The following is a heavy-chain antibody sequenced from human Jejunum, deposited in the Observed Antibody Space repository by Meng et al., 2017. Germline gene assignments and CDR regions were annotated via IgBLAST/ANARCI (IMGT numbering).Heavy chain of an antibody. D-gene: IGHD3-22*01. V-gene: IGHV4-34*01. Sequence: VHLPRGRRTLLAPSGTLSLPPAVYAGPFSGFLWNWMRPIPGKGLEWIGEINHSGGTTFNPSLRSRVTMSVDMSNNQFSLKLNFVTAADTAVYYCARGRDYSDTSGAQYFQHWGQGTLVTVSS. J-gene: IGHJ1*01. CDR2: INHSGGT. CDR3: ARGRDYSDTSGAQYFQH. CDR1: AGPFSGFL.